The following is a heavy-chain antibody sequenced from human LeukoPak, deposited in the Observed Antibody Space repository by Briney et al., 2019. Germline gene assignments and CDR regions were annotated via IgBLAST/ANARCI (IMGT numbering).Heavy chain of an antibody. CDR3: AKGLAAASVYGMDV. D-gene: IGHD6-13*01. CDR1: GFTFSSYG. J-gene: IGHJ6*02. V-gene: IGHV3-23*01. Sequence: PGGSLRLSCAAPGFTFSSYGMHWVRQAPGKGLEWVSGISGSGGSTYYADSVRGRFTVSRDNPRNTLFVQMNSLRAEDTAVYYCAKGLAAASVYGMDVWGQGTTVTVSS. CDR2: ISGSGGST.